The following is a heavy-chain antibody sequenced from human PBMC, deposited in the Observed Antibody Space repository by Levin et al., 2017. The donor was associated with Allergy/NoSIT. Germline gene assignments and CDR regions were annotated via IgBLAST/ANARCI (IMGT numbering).Heavy chain of an antibody. D-gene: IGHD2-8*01. CDR2: IKSDGSER. Sequence: GESLKISCAASGFPFSSFWMSWVRQAAGKGLEWVANIKSDGSERNYVDSVKGRFTISRDNAKNSLYLQMNSLRAEDTAVYYCGSSVLNFDYWGQGTLVTVSS. CDR3: GSSVLNFDY. J-gene: IGHJ4*02. V-gene: IGHV3-7*01. CDR1: GFPFSSFW.